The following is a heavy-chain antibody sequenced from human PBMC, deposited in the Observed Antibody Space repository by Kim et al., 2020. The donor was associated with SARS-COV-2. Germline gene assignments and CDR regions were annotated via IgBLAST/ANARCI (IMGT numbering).Heavy chain of an antibody. Sequence: GGSLRLSCAASGFTFDDYAMHWVRQAPGKGLEWVSGISWNSGSIGYADSVKGRFTISRDNAKNSLYLQMNSLRAEDTALYYCAKDSGPYCSSTSCQTFEYFQHWGQGTLVTVSS. CDR2: ISWNSGSI. J-gene: IGHJ1*01. CDR3: AKDSGPYCSSTSCQTFEYFQH. D-gene: IGHD2-2*01. CDR1: GFTFDDYA. V-gene: IGHV3-9*01.